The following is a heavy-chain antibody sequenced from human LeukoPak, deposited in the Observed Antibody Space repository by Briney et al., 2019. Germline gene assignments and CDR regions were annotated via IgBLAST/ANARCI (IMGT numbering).Heavy chain of an antibody. CDR2: ISGTGTYI. Sequence: GGSLRLSCAASGFTFSSYAMSWVRQAPGKGLEWVSSISGTGTYIYYADSVKGRFTISRDNAKNSLYLQMNSLRVEDTAVYYCAREGFSFDYWGQGTLVTVSS. V-gene: IGHV3-21*01. J-gene: IGHJ4*02. CDR1: GFTFSSYA. CDR3: AREGFSFDY.